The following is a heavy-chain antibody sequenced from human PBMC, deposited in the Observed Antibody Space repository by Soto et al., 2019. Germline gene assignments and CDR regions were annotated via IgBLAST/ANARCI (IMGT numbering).Heavy chain of an antibody. CDR1: GFTFSSYE. Sequence: PGGSLGLSCAASGFTFSSYEMNWVRQAPGKGLEWIAYISSSGSTIYYADSVKGRFTISRDNAKKSLYLQMNSLGAEDTAVYYCASCFDATGYYYFTYWGQGTPVTVSS. J-gene: IGHJ4*02. V-gene: IGHV3-48*03. D-gene: IGHD3-9*01. CDR3: ASCFDATGYYYFTY. CDR2: ISSSGSTI.